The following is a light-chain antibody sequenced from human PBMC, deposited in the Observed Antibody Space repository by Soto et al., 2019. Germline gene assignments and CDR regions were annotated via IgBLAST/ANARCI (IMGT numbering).Light chain of an antibody. CDR3: SSYAGSTTNV. CDR2: EVS. CDR1: SSDVGGYNY. J-gene: IGLJ1*01. V-gene: IGLV2-8*01. Sequence: QSALTQPPSASGSPGQSVTISCTGTSSDVGGYNYVSWYQHHPGKAPKLMIYEVSKRPSGVPARFSGSKSGNTASLTVSGLQAEDEADYYCSSYAGSTTNVFGTGTKLTVL.